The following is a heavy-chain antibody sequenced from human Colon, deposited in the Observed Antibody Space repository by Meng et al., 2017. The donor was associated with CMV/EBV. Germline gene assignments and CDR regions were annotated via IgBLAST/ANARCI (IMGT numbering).Heavy chain of an antibody. CDR2: IIPMFGTT. CDR3: ARDRRRGELQF. D-gene: IGHD3-10*01. V-gene: IGHV1-69*05. Sequence: SVKVSCKTSGGTFSSYAVSWVRQAPGQGLEWMGGIIPMFGTTNYAHRFQGRVTISTDESTSTAYMELTSLTSDDTAVYYCARDRRRGELQFWGQGTLVTVSS. CDR1: GGTFSSYA. J-gene: IGHJ4*02.